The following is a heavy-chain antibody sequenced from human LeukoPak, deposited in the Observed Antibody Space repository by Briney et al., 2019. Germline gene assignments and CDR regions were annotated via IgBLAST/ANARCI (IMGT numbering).Heavy chain of an antibody. Sequence: PGGSLRLSCAASGFTFSNNWMHWVRQAPGKGLVWVSRINSDGRTTTYADSVKGRFTISRDNAKNTLYLQMNSLRVEDTAVYYCAKKRERRLGALDIWGQGTMVTVSS. CDR1: GFTFSNNW. D-gene: IGHD1-26*01. CDR2: INSDGRTT. V-gene: IGHV3-74*01. CDR3: AKKRERRLGALDI. J-gene: IGHJ3*02.